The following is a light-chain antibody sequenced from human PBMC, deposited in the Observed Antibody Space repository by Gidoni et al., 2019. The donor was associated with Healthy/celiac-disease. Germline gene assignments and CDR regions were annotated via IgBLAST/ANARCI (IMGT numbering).Light chain of an antibody. CDR1: QSVFYSSNNKNY. J-gene: IGKJ3*01. CDR3: QQYYSTPLT. V-gene: IGKV4-1*01. CDR2: WAS. Sequence: DTVMPQSPDSLAVSLGERATINCKSSQSVFYSSNNKNYLAWYQQKPGQPPKLLIYWASTRESGVPDRFSGSGSGTDFTLTISSLQAEDVAVYYCQQYYSTPLTFGPGTKVDIK.